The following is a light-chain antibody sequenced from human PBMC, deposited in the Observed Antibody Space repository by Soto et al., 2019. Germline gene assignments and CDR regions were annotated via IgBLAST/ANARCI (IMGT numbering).Light chain of an antibody. J-gene: IGKJ5*01. Sequence: DIQMTQSPSTVSASVGDGVTFTCRASQSISTWLAWYQQKPGNAPKLLIYDASTLESGVPSGFSGSGSGTEFTLTISSLQHDDFATYYCQQYNSYPSTFGQGTRMEIK. CDR1: QSISTW. V-gene: IGKV1-5*01. CDR3: QQYNSYPST. CDR2: DAS.